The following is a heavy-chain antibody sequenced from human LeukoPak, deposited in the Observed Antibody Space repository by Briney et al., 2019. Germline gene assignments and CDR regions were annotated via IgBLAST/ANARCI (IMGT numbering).Heavy chain of an antibody. D-gene: IGHD5-12*01. Sequence: GGSLRLSCAASGFTFSSYAMHWVRQAPGKGLEWVAVISYDGSNKYYADSVKGRFTISRDNSKNTLYLQMNSLRAEDTAVYYCARVVDPSGYELVGYYFDYWGQGTLVTVSS. CDR2: ISYDGSNK. CDR1: GFTFSSYA. J-gene: IGHJ4*02. CDR3: ARVVDPSGYELVGYYFDY. V-gene: IGHV3-30-3*01.